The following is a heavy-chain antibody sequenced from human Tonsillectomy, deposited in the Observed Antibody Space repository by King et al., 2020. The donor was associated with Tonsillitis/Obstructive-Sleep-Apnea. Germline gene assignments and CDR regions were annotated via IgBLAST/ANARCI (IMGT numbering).Heavy chain of an antibody. CDR1: GYSFTSYW. J-gene: IGHJ3*02. CDR3: ARGGIGYDFAFDI. V-gene: IGHV5-10-1*01. CDR2: IDTIDSYT. D-gene: IGHD5-12*01. Sequence: VQLVESGAEVKEPGESLRISCKGSGYSFTSYWINWVRQMPGKALEWMGRIDTIDSYTNYSPSFQGHVTFSVDKSISTAHLQWSSLRASDNAMYYCARGGIGYDFAFDIWGQGTMVTVSS.